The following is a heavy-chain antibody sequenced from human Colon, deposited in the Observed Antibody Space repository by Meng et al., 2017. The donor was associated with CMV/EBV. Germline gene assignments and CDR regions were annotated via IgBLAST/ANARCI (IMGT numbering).Heavy chain of an antibody. Sequence: GGSLRLSCATSGFTFSSYTMHWVRQAPGKGLEWLSYISTSGYTRYNADSVKGRFTISRDNAKNSLYLQMNSLRAEDTAIYYCARGAYTSAHYFDYWGQGTLVTVSS. D-gene: IGHD3-16*01. CDR2: ISTSGYTR. V-gene: IGHV3-48*03. CDR1: GFTFSSYT. CDR3: ARGAYTSAHYFDY. J-gene: IGHJ4*02.